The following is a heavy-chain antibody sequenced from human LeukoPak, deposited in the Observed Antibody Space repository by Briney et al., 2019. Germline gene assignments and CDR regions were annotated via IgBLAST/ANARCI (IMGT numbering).Heavy chain of an antibody. CDR2: INPNSGGT. CDR3: ACPYYYDSSGYYHPFDY. Sequence: ASVKVSCKASGYTFTGYYMHWVRQAPGQGLEWMGWINPNSGGTNYAQKFQGRVTMTRDTSISTAYMELSRLRSGDTAVYYCACPYYYDSSGYYHPFDYWGQGTLVTVSS. J-gene: IGHJ4*02. D-gene: IGHD3-22*01. CDR1: GYTFTGYY. V-gene: IGHV1-2*02.